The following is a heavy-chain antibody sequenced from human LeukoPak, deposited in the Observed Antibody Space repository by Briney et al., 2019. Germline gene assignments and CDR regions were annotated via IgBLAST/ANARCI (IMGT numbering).Heavy chain of an antibody. D-gene: IGHD2-2*01. J-gene: IGHJ4*02. CDR2: ISSSGATI. CDR1: GFTFSDYY. CDR3: AREVVVPGAPYYFDY. V-gene: IGHV3-11*01. Sequence: GGSLRLSCAASGFTFSDYYMSWIRQAPGKGLEWVSYISSSGATIYYADSVKGRFTISRDNAKNSLYLQMNSLRAEDTAVYYCAREVVVPGAPYYFDYWGQGTLATVSS.